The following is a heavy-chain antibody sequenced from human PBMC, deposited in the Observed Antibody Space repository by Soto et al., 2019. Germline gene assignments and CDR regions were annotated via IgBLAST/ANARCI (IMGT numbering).Heavy chain of an antibody. V-gene: IGHV3-9*01. CDR3: AKGEGSSGYYSLFDY. J-gene: IGHJ4*02. Sequence: EVQLVESGGGLVQPGRSLRLSFAASGFTFDDYAMHWVRQAPGKGLEWVSGISWNSGSIGYADSVKGRFTISRDNAKNSLYLQMNSLRAEDTALYYCAKGEGSSGYYSLFDYWGQGTLVTVSS. CDR2: ISWNSGSI. D-gene: IGHD3-22*01. CDR1: GFTFDDYA.